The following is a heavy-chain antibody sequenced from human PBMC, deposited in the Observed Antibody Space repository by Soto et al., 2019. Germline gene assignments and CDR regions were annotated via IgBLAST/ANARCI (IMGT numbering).Heavy chain of an antibody. V-gene: IGHV1-2*04. CDR1: GYTFTDYY. CDR3: ARGHSTDCSNGVCSFFYNHEMDV. J-gene: IGHJ6*02. D-gene: IGHD2-8*01. CDR2: INPNSGGT. Sequence: QVQLVQSGAEVKKPGASVKVSCQASGYTFTDYYMHWLRQAPGQGLEWMGWINPNSGGTKYAQKFQGWVTMTRDRSISTVYMELTRLRSDDTAVYFCARGHSTDCSNGVCSFFYNHEMDVWGQGTTVTVSS.